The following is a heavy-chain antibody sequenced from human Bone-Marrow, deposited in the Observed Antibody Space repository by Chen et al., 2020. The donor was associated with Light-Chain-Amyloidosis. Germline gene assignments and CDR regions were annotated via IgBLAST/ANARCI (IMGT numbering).Heavy chain of an antibody. CDR2: IDYSGSS. D-gene: IGHD1-1*01. CDR3: ARDRYSTTPWDYSSGMDV. V-gene: IGHV4-31*03. J-gene: IGHJ6*02. CDR1: GGSINSGGYS. Sequence: QVQLQESGPGLVKPSQTLSLTCSVSGGSINSGGYSWSWIRQHPGKGLEWIGFIDYSGSSYYNPSLQSRVTISIDTSKKEFSLRLSSVTAADTAVYYCARDRYSTTPWDYSSGMDVWGQGTTVTVSS.